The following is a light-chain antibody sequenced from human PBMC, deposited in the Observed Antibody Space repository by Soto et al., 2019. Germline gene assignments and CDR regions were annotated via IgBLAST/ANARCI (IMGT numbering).Light chain of an antibody. CDR3: QQYYSTPPT. V-gene: IGKV4-1*01. CDR1: QSILSSSNNKNY. Sequence: DIVMTQSPDSLTVSLGERATINCKSSQSILSSSNNKNYLVWYQQKTGQPPKVLINWASTRESGVPDPFSGSGSGADFTRTISSLQAEDVAVYYCQQYYSTPPTFAGGTKLEIK. J-gene: IGKJ4*01. CDR2: WAS.